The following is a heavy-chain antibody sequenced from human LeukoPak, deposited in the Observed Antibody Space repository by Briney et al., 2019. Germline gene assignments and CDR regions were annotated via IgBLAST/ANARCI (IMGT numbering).Heavy chain of an antibody. Sequence: GAPVKVSCKASGYTFTAYYMHWVRQAPGQGLEWMGWINPNSGGTNYAQKFQGRVTMTRDTSISTAYMELSRLRSDDTAVYYCARDTATITGRVVFAWFDPWGQGTLVTVSS. CDR1: GYTFTAYY. CDR3: ARDTATITGRVVFAWFDP. J-gene: IGHJ5*02. CDR2: INPNSGGT. V-gene: IGHV1-2*02. D-gene: IGHD5-12*01.